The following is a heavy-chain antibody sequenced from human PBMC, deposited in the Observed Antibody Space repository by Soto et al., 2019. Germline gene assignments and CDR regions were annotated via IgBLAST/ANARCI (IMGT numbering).Heavy chain of an antibody. D-gene: IGHD5-18*01. J-gene: IGHJ6*02. V-gene: IGHV3-21*01. Sequence: SGGSLRLSCAASGFTFSTYSMNWVRQAPGKGLEWVSSISSSSGYIYYADSVKGRFTISRDDAKNSLSLQMNSLRAEDTAVYYCARVRSYSYGQGYGMDTRGPGTTLSGSS. CDR1: GFTFSTYS. CDR2: ISSSSGYI. CDR3: ARVRSYSYGQGYGMDT.